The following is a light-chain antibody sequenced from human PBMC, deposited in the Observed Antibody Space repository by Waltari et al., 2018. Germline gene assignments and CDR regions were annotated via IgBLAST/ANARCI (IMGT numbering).Light chain of an antibody. Sequence: DIQMTQSPSTLSASVGDSVSISCRTSQDINNWLAWYQQNPGQAPHLLIYRASVLETGVPSRFSGSGSGTEFTLTISGLQPDDFATYYCQQHHNSPYTFGQGTKLDI. CDR2: RAS. V-gene: IGKV1-5*03. CDR1: QDINNW. CDR3: QQHHNSPYT. J-gene: IGKJ2*01.